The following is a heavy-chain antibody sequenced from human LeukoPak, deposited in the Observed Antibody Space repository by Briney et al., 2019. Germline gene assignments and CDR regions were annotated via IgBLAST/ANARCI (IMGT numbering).Heavy chain of an antibody. D-gene: IGHD5-24*01. CDR3: AKGRAATMRDGYNYYYYMEV. CDR1: GITFSSHA. Sequence: GASLRLSCAASGITFSSHAMSWVGQAPGKGLEWVSLISGSGGHTYYGDSVKGRFTISRDNSTNRLYLQMNSLRPEDTAVYYCAKGRAATMRDGYNYYYYMEVWGRGTTVTVSS. V-gene: IGHV3-23*01. CDR2: ISGSGGHT. J-gene: IGHJ6*03.